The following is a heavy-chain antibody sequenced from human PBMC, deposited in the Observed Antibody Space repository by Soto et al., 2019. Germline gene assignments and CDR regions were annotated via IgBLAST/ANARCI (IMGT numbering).Heavy chain of an antibody. J-gene: IGHJ2*01. Sequence: QVQLVESGGGVVQPGRSLRVSCATSGIIFSSYGMHWVRQGPGKGLEWVAVIWYDGTNKYYADSVNGRFTISRDDSKNTLYLQMNSLRAEDTAVYYCARGPMTTVTTWGDWYFDLWGRGTLVTVSS. CDR1: GIIFSSYG. CDR2: IWYDGTNK. V-gene: IGHV3-33*01. CDR3: ARGPMTTVTTWGDWYFDL. D-gene: IGHD4-17*01.